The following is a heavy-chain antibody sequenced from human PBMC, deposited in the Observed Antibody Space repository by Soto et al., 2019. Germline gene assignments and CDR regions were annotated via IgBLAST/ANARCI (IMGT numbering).Heavy chain of an antibody. J-gene: IGHJ6*03. CDR1: GFRLSDSA. CDR2: LTVTGDSA. CDR3: AKNGCSYPACYPYYYYVDV. Sequence: EVQLLESGGGLVQPGGFLRLSCAASGFRLSDSAVSWVRQAPGKGLEWVSSLTVTGDSAFYSDSMKGRFTISRDISKSTLYLQMNSLRAEDTAVYYCAKNGCSYPACYPYYYYVDVWGRGTTVTVSS. D-gene: IGHD2-15*01. V-gene: IGHV3-23*01.